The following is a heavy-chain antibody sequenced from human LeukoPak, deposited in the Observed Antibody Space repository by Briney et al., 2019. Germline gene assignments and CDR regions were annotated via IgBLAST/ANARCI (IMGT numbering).Heavy chain of an antibody. CDR1: GGTFSSYA. CDR2: IIPIFGTA. D-gene: IGHD3-9*01. CDR3: ARATPHYDILTGYYTSGQFDY. J-gene: IGHJ4*02. V-gene: IGHV1-69*05. Sequence: SVKVSCKASGGTFSSYAISWVRQAPGRGLEWMGGIIPIFGTANYAQKFQGRGTITTDESTSTAYMELSSLRSEDTAVYYCARATPHYDILTGYYTSGQFDYWGQGTLVTVSS.